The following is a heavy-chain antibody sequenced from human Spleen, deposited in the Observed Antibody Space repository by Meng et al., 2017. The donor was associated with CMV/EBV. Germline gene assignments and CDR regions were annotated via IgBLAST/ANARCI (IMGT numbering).Heavy chain of an antibody. J-gene: IGHJ5*02. D-gene: IGHD4-17*01. V-gene: IGHV4-31*03. CDR1: GGSISSGGFY. Sequence: QVQVHVSGPGLVKPSQTLSLTCTVSGGSISSGGFYWSWIRQHPGKGLEWIGYIYYSGTTYYNPSLRSRVAISIDTSKNQFSLKLTSVTAADTAVYFCARTNYGDYNWFDPWGQGTLVTVSS. CDR3: ARTNYGDYNWFDP. CDR2: IYYSGTT.